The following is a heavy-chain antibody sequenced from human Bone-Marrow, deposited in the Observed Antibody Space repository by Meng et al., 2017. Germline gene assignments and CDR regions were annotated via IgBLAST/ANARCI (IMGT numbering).Heavy chain of an antibody. CDR3: TREEWGTGPVYI. CDR2: IYYSGST. Sequence: SETLSLTCTVSGGSISSSSYYWGWIRQPPGKGLEWIGSIYYSGSTYYNPSLKSRVTIAVDTSKNQFSLKLSSVTAADTAVYYCTREEWGTGPVYIWGQGTMVTVSS. D-gene: IGHD1-14*01. V-gene: IGHV4-39*07. J-gene: IGHJ3*02. CDR1: GGSISSSSYY.